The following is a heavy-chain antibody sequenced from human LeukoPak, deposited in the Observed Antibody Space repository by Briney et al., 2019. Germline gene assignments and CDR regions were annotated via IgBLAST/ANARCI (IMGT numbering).Heavy chain of an antibody. Sequence: GESLKISCKGSGYSFTTYWIGWVRQMPGKGLEWMGIIYPGDSDTRYSPAFQGQVTISADKSITTAYLQWSSLKASDTAMYYCARLRWPRGGRSSFDYWGQGAPVTVSS. V-gene: IGHV5-51*01. CDR3: ARLRWPRGGRSSFDY. J-gene: IGHJ4*02. CDR1: GYSFTTYW. CDR2: IYPGDSDT. D-gene: IGHD3-10*01.